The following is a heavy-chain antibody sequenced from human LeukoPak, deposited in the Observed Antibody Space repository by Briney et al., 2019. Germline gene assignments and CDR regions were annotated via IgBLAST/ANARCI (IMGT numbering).Heavy chain of an antibody. CDR1: GFTFSSYW. V-gene: IGHV3-9*01. CDR2: ISWNSGSI. D-gene: IGHD3-16*02. CDR3: AKGRVDVWGSYRPLYYFDY. J-gene: IGHJ4*02. Sequence: GGSLRLSCAASGFTFSSYWMHWVRQAPGKGLEWVSGISWNSGSIGYADSVKGRFTISRDNAKNSLYLQMNSLRAEDTALYYCAKGRVDVWGSYRPLYYFDYWGQGTLVTVSS.